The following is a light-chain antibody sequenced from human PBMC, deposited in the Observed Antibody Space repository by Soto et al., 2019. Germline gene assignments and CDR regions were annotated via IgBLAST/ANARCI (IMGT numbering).Light chain of an antibody. CDR3: QSYDSSLREV. CDR1: SSKIGAGYD. V-gene: IGLV1-40*01. J-gene: IGLJ1*01. CDR2: GNS. Sequence: QSALTQPPSVSGAPGQRVPISCPGSSSKIGAGYDVHWYQQLPGTAPKLLIHGNSNRPSGVPDRFSGSKSGTSASLAITGLQAEDEADYYCQSYDSSLREVFGTGTKVTVL.